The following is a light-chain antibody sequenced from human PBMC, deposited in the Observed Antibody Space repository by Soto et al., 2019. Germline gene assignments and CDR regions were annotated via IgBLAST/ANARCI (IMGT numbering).Light chain of an antibody. CDR1: TGAVTSGHY. CDR2: DTT. Sequence: QAVVTQEPSLTVSPGGTVTLTCGSSTGAVTSGHYPHWFQQKPGQAPRTLMYDTTNKHSWTPARFSGSLLGGKAALTLSGAQPEDEADYYCLVIFTGVGEVFGTGTKLTVL. V-gene: IGLV7-46*01. CDR3: LVIFTGVGEV. J-gene: IGLJ1*01.